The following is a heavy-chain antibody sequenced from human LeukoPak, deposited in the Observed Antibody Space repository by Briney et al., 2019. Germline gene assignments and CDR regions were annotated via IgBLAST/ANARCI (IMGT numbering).Heavy chain of an antibody. J-gene: IGHJ5*02. CDR2: IYYSGSP. Sequence: SETLSLTCTVSGGSLSTYYWSWIRQPPGKAPQWIGYIYYSGSPIYNPSLNSRVTISLDTSKNQFSLKLSSVTAADTAVYYCAREGYGSRSRDNWLDPWGQGTLVTVSS. CDR1: GGSLSTYY. CDR3: AREGYGSRSRDNWLDP. V-gene: IGHV4-59*01. D-gene: IGHD3-10*01.